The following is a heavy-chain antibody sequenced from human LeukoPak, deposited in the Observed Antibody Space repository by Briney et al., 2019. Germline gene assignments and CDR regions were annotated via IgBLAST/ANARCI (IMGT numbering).Heavy chain of an antibody. V-gene: IGHV3-23*01. CDR2: ISGSGGST. CDR3: VKDPITFGGVDYFDY. J-gene: IGHJ4*02. D-gene: IGHD3-16*01. Sequence: GGSLRLSCAASGFTFSTYGMSWVRQAPGKGLEWVSAISGSGGSTYYADSVKGRFTISRDNSKNTLYLQMNSLRAEDTAVYYCVKDPITFGGVDYFDYWGQGTLVTVSS. CDR1: GFTFSTYG.